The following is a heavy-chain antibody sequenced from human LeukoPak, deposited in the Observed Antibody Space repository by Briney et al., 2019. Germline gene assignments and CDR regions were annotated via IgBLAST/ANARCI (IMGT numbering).Heavy chain of an antibody. J-gene: IGHJ3*02. CDR2: IIPIFGTA. Sequence: SVKVSCKASGGTFSSYAISWVRQAPGQGLEWMGGIIPIFGTANYAQKFQGRVTITADESTSTAYMELSSLRAEDTAVYYCAKDFPGMIVDAFDIWGQGTMVTVSS. CDR3: AKDFPGMIVDAFDI. V-gene: IGHV1-69*01. D-gene: IGHD3-22*01. CDR1: GGTFSSYA.